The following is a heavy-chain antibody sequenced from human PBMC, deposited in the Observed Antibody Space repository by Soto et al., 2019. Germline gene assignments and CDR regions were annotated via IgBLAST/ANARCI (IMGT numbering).Heavy chain of an antibody. CDR2: ISESGDRT. J-gene: IGHJ4*02. CDR1: VFSVRSYA. CDR3: AKARPGTTAFDY. D-gene: IGHD1-7*01. V-gene: IGHV3-23*01. Sequence: GWSLRLSCSASVFSVRSYARSWFRQAPGKGLEWVSAISESGDRTYYADSVKGRFTVSRDNSKNTLYLQMNSLRADDTSVYYCAKARPGTTAFDYWGQGTLVTVSS.